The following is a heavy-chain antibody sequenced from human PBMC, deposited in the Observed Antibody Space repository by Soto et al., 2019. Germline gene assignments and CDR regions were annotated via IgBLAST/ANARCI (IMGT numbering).Heavy chain of an antibody. CDR1: GFTFSNYW. D-gene: IGHD6-19*01. J-gene: IGHJ4*02. CDR3: ARDQTVAGPTTFDY. CDR2: IDIAGSTT. Sequence: GGSLRLSCAASGFTFSNYWMHWVRQTPGKGLVWVSRIDIAGSTTTYADSVKGRFTISRDNAKNTRYLQMNSLRAEDTAVYYCARDQTVAGPTTFDYCGQGTLVTVSS. V-gene: IGHV3-74*01.